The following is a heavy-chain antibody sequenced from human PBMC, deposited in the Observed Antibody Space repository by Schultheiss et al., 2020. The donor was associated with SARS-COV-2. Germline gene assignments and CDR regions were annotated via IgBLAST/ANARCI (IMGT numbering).Heavy chain of an antibody. D-gene: IGHD3-22*01. V-gene: IGHV4-30-2*01. J-gene: IGHJ4*03. CDR1: GGSISSGGYS. Sequence: SETLSLTCAVSGGSISSGGYSWSWIRQPPGKGLEWIGYIYHSGSTYYNPSLKSRVTISVDRSKNQFSLKLSSVTAADTAVYYCARDRGYYDSSGTPTFDYWGHGTLGTISS. CDR3: ARDRGYYDSSGTPTFDY. CDR2: IYHSGST.